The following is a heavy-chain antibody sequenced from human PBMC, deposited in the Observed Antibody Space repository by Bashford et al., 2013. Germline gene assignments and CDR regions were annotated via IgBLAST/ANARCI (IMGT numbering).Heavy chain of an antibody. D-gene: IGHD1-20*01. J-gene: IGHJ5*02. CDR3: ARGRITGSSVYDP. V-gene: IGHV1-3*01. CDR1: GGTFSSYA. Sequence: ASVKVSCKASGGTFSSYAISWVRQAPGQGLEWMGGINAANGHTKYSQKFQDRVTITRDTSATTVYMDLSSLRPEDTAIYYCARGRITGSSVYDPWGQGTLVTVSS. CDR2: INAANGHT.